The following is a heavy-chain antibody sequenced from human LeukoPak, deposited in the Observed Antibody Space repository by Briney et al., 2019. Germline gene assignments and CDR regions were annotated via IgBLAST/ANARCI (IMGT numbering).Heavy chain of an antibody. V-gene: IGHV3-48*01. Sequence: GGSLRLSCAASGFTFSAYSMNWVRQAPGKGLEWISYIGISSGNAKYADSVKGRFTISGDKAKNSLYLQMNSLRVEDTAVYYCARDYKYAFDNWGQGTLVTVSS. D-gene: IGHD5-24*01. CDR1: GFTFSAYS. CDR3: ARDYKYAFDN. J-gene: IGHJ4*02. CDR2: IGISSGNA.